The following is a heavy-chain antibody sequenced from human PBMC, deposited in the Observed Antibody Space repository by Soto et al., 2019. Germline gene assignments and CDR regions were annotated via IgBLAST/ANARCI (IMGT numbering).Heavy chain of an antibody. CDR1: GGTFSNYT. CDR2: IIPILDIA. Sequence: QVQLVQSGAEVKKPGSSVKVSCKASGGTFSNYTITWVRQAPGQGLEWMGRIIPILDIANYAKKFQGRVTITADKSTSTAYMELSSVRSEDTAVYYCARDVGLGPVTVSTHVDYWGQGTLVIVSS. V-gene: IGHV1-69*08. J-gene: IGHJ4*02. D-gene: IGHD4-17*01. CDR3: ARDVGLGPVTVSTHVDY.